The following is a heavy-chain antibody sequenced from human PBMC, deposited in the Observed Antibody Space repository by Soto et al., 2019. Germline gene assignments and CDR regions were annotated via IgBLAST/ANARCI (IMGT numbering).Heavy chain of an antibody. V-gene: IGHV3-33*01. D-gene: IGHD3-22*01. J-gene: IGHJ6*02. CDR3: ARDPDSYDSNEDTFFYYYSTMDV. CDR2: IYYDGSDK. CDR1: GFTFSIYG. Sequence: VQLVESGGGVVQPGGSLRLSCAASGFTFSIYGMHWVRQAPGRGLEWVAVIYYDGSDKYYADSVKGRFTISRDNSKNTLYLELNTLRADDTAVYYCARDPDSYDSNEDTFFYYYSTMDVWGQGTTVTVSS.